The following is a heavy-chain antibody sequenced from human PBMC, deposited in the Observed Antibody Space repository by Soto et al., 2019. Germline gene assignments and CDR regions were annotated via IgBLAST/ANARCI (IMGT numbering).Heavy chain of an antibody. V-gene: IGHV1-18*01. Sequence: ASVKVSCKASGYTFTSYCISWVRQAPGQGLEWMGWISAYNGNTNYAQKLQGRVTMTTDTSTSTAYMELRSLRSDDTAVYYCARGGHKDIVVVVAATFDYWGQGTLVTVSS. J-gene: IGHJ4*02. CDR3: ARGGHKDIVVVVAATFDY. D-gene: IGHD2-15*01. CDR1: GYTFTSYC. CDR2: ISAYNGNT.